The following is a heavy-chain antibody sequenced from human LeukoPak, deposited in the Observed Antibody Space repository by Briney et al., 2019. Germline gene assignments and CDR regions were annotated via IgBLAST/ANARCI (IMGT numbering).Heavy chain of an antibody. CDR1: GFTFSSYW. CDR2: IKQDGSEK. CDR3: ARRDHGDYGEEY. J-gene: IGHJ4*02. D-gene: IGHD4-17*01. Sequence: GGSLRLSCAASGFTFSSYWMTWVRQAPGKGLGWMANIKQDGSEKYYVDSVKGRFTISRDNAKNSLSLQMNSLRAEDTAVYYCARRDHGDYGEEYWGQGTLVTVSS. V-gene: IGHV3-7*01.